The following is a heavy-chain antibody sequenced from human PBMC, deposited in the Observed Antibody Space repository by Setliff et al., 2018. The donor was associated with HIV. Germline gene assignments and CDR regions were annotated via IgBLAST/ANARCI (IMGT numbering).Heavy chain of an antibody. CDR3: VKVGPSYYYDSTGYSPDAFDV. CDR2: IDTSGST. J-gene: IGHJ3*01. D-gene: IGHD3-22*01. CDR1: GGSISSYY. V-gene: IGHV4-4*07. Sequence: SETLSLTCTVSGGSISSYYWNWIRQPAGEGLEWIGHIDTSGSTNYNPSLKSRVTMSVDTSKNKFSLKLSSVTAADTAVYYCVKVGPSYYYDSTGYSPDAFDVWGHGTKVTVSS.